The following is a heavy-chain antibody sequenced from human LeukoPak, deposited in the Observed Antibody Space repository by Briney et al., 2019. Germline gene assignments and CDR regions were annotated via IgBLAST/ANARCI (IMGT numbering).Heavy chain of an antibody. Sequence: TGGSLRLSCAASGFTFSSYAMHWVRQAPGKGLEWVAVISYDGSNKYYADSVKGRFTISRDNSKNTLYLQMNSLRAEDTAVYYCAREFSITIFGVVINYYYYGMDVWGQGTTVTVSS. CDR3: AREFSITIFGVVINYYYYGMDV. D-gene: IGHD3-3*01. J-gene: IGHJ6*02. V-gene: IGHV3-30-3*01. CDR1: GFTFSSYA. CDR2: ISYDGSNK.